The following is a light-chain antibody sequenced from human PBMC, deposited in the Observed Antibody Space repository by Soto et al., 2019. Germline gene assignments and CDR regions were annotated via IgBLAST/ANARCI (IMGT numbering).Light chain of an antibody. J-gene: IGKJ1*01. CDR2: DAS. CDR1: QSISSW. CDR3: QQYNSYPWT. Sequence: DIQMTQSPSTLSASVGDRVTITCRASQSISSWLAWYQQKPGKAPKLLIYDASILERGVPSRFSGRDSMTEFTLTLSSPQPDHFSTYYCQQYNSYPWTCGQGTKGEIK. V-gene: IGKV1-5*01.